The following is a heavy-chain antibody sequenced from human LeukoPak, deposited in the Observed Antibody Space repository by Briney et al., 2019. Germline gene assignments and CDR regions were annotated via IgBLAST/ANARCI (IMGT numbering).Heavy chain of an antibody. CDR1: GGSIRSSS. V-gene: IGHV3-7*01. Sequence: ETLSLTCTVSGGSIRSSSNYWSRVRQAPGQGREWVANIKQDGSEKYYVDSVKGRFTISRDNAKNSLYLQMNSLRAEDTAVYCCARDPFSYYYDPHYMDIWGKGTTVTVSS. CDR2: IKQDGSEK. CDR3: ARDPFSYYYDPHYMDI. J-gene: IGHJ6*03. D-gene: IGHD3-22*01.